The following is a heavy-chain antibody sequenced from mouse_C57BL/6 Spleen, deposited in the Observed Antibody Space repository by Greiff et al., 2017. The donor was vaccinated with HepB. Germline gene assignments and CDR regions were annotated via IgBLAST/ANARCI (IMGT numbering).Heavy chain of an antibody. V-gene: IGHV3-6*01. CDR1: GYSITSGYY. D-gene: IGHD3-1*01. J-gene: IGHJ4*01. Sequence: ESGPGLVKPSQSLSLTCSVTGYSITSGYYWNWIRQFPGNKLEWMGYISYDGSNNYNPSLKNRISITRDTSKNQFFLKLNSVTTEDTATYYCAREGSNRGLRYAMDYWGQGTSVTVSS. CDR3: AREGSNRGLRYAMDY. CDR2: ISYDGSN.